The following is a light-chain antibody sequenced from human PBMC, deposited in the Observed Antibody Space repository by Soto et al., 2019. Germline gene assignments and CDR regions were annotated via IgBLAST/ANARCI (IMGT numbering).Light chain of an antibody. CDR3: QQYETFSGT. CDR1: QGISGR. CDR2: DAS. V-gene: IGKV1-5*01. Sequence: DIRMTQSPSTLSASVGDRVTITCRASQGISGRLAWYQQKPGEAPKLLIYDASALPRGVPSRFSGSGSGTKFTLTIASLQPDDFATYYCQQYETFSGTFGPGTKVDIK. J-gene: IGKJ1*01.